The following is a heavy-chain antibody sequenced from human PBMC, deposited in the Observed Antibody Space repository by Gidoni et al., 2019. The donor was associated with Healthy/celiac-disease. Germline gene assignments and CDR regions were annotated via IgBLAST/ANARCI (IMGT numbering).Heavy chain of an antibody. Sequence: QVQLVQSGAEVKKPGSSVKVSCKASGGTFSSYAISWVRQAPGQGLEWMGGISPIFATANSAQRFQGRVTITADESTSTAYMELSSLRSEDTAVYYCARPIYYDILTGYYNYYYGMDVWGQGTTVTVSS. CDR3: ARPIYYDILTGYYNYYYGMDV. J-gene: IGHJ6*02. D-gene: IGHD3-9*01. CDR2: ISPIFATA. V-gene: IGHV1-69*01. CDR1: GGTFSSYA.